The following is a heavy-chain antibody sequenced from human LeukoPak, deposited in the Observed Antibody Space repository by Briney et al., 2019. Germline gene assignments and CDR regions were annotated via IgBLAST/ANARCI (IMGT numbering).Heavy chain of an antibody. J-gene: IGHJ3*02. Sequence: PGRSLRLSCAASGFTFSSYGMHWVRQAPGKGLEWVAVISYDGSNKYYADSVKGRFTISRDNSKNTLYLQMNSLRAEDTAVYYCAKDLGAFDIWGQGTMVTVSS. CDR3: AKDLGAFDI. V-gene: IGHV3-30*18. CDR2: ISYDGSNK. CDR1: GFTFSSYG.